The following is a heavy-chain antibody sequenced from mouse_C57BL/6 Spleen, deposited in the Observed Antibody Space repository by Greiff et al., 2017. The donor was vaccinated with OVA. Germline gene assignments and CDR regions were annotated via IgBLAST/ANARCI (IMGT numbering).Heavy chain of an antibody. D-gene: IGHD2-5*01. Sequence: VQLQQSGPELVKPGASVKISCKASGYSFTGYYMNWVKQSPEKSLEWIGEINPSTGGTTYNQKFKAKATLTVDKSSSTAYMQLKSLTSEDSAVYDSAREGRYSNLFDYWGQGTTLTVSS. CDR2: INPSTGGT. CDR3: AREGRYSNLFDY. CDR1: GYSFTGYY. J-gene: IGHJ2*01. V-gene: IGHV1-42*01.